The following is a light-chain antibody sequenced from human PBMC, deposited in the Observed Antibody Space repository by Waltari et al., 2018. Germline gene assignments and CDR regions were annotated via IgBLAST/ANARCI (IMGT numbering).Light chain of an antibody. CDR3: CSFAGITTVR. CDR1: SSDIGRYNL. CDR2: EAN. J-gene: IGLJ2*01. Sequence: QSALTQPASVSGSPGRSITLSCTGTSSDIGRYNLVSWYQQHPGKAPKLIIYEANKRPSGVSNRFSGAKSGKTAFLTISGLQAEDECDYYCCSFAGITTVRFGAGTKLTVL. V-gene: IGLV2-23*01.